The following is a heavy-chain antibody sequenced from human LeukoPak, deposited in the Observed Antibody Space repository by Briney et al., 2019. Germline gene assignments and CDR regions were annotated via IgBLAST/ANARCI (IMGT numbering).Heavy chain of an antibody. V-gene: IGHV3-15*01. D-gene: IGHD3-10*01. CDR3: TTFLLWFGESH. CDR1: GFDFNNAW. J-gene: IGHJ4*02. CDR2: IKSKTDGGTT. Sequence: GGSLRLSCAASGFDFNNAWMSWVRQAPGKGLEWVGRIKSKTDGGTTDYAAPVKGRFTISRDDSKNTLYLQMNSLKTEDTAVYYCTTFLLWFGESHWGQGTLVTVSS.